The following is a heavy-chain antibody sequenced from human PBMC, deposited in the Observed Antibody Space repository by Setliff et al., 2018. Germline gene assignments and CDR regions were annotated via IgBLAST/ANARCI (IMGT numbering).Heavy chain of an antibody. J-gene: IGHJ4*02. Sequence: GESLKISCAASRITFSSFAMHWARQAPGKGLEWVAFIRYDGSNKSYADSVKGRFTISRDNSNNTLYLQMNSLRGEDTAVYYCAKDGSGSYDYLDYWGQGTLVTVSS. D-gene: IGHD6-13*01. CDR2: IRYDGSNK. CDR1: RITFSSFA. V-gene: IGHV3-30*02. CDR3: AKDGSGSYDYLDY.